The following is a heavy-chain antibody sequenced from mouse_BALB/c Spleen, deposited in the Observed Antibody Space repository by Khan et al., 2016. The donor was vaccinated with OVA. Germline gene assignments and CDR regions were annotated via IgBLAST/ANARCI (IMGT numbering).Heavy chain of an antibody. J-gene: IGHJ2*01. CDR3: ARRRGNCDLGH. V-gene: IGHV9-1*02. CDR1: GYTFTNYG. D-gene: IGHD4-1*01. Sequence: QIQLVQSGPELKKPGETVKISCKASGYTFTNYGMNWVKQAPGKGLKWMGWINTYTGEPTYTDDFKGRFAFSLETSASTAYLQINNLKNEDLATSFCARRRGNCDLGHWGQGTTLTVSS. CDR2: INTYTGEP.